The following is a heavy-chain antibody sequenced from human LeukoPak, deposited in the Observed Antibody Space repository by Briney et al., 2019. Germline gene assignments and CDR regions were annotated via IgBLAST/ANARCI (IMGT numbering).Heavy chain of an antibody. D-gene: IGHD1-26*01. CDR3: ARRGGSGRAFDY. CDR2: IYYTGST. V-gene: IGHV4-39*01. Sequence: SETLSLTCSVSGASISGGTYYWGWIRQPPGKGLEWIGSIYYTGSTYDNPSLKSRVTISVDTSKTQFSLKLSSVTAADTAVYYCARRGGSGRAFDYWGKGTLVTVSS. CDR1: GASISGGTYY. J-gene: IGHJ4*02.